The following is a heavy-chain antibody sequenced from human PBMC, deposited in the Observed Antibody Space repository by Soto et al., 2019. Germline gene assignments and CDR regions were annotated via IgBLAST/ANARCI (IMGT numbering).Heavy chain of an antibody. V-gene: IGHV4-39*01. CDR1: GGSISSSSYY. D-gene: IGHD5-12*01. J-gene: IGHJ4*02. Sequence: QLQLQESGPGLVKPSETLSLTCTVSGGSISSSSYYWGWIRQPPGKGLEWIGSIYYSGSTYYNPSLKSRVTISVDTSKNQFSLKLSSVTAADTAVYYCASRSQTYGYTLFDYWGQGTLVTVSS. CDR2: IYYSGST. CDR3: ASRSQTYGYTLFDY.